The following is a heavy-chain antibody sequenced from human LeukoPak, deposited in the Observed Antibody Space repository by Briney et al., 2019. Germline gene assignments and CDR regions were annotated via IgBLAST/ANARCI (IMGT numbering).Heavy chain of an antibody. D-gene: IGHD4-17*01. CDR3: AKDQGDYGDYFDY. CDR2: ISYDGSNK. V-gene: IGHV3-30*04. Sequence: PGRSLRLSCAASGFTFSSYAMHWVRQAPGKGLEWVAVISYDGSNKYYADSVKGRFTISRDNSKNTLYLQMNSLRAEDTAVYYCAKDQGDYGDYFDYWGQGTLVTVSS. CDR1: GFTFSSYA. J-gene: IGHJ4*02.